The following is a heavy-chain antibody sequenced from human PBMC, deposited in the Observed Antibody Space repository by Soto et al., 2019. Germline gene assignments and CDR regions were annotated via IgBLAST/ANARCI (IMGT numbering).Heavy chain of an antibody. D-gene: IGHD2-2*01. CDR3: AKDLGGVVVPAAIESGWFDP. CDR1: GFTFSSYG. CDR2: ISYDGSNK. J-gene: IGHJ5*02. V-gene: IGHV3-30*18. Sequence: GGSLRLSCAASGFTFSSYGMHWVRQAPGKGLEWVAVISYDGSNKYYADSVKGRFTISRDNSKNTLYLQMNSLRAEDTAVYYCAKDLGGVVVPAAIESGWFDPWGQGTLVTVS.